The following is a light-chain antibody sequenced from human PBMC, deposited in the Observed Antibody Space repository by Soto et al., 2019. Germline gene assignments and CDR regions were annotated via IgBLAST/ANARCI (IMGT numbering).Light chain of an antibody. CDR1: SSDVGGYNS. V-gene: IGLV2-8*01. J-gene: IGLJ2*01. Sequence: QSALTQPPSASGSPGQSVTIPCTGTSSDVGGYNSVSWYQQHPGKVPKLMIYEVSKRPSGVPDRFSGSKSGNTASLTVSGLEAEDEADYYCSSYAGSSNLVFGGGTKLTVL. CDR3: SSYAGSSNLV. CDR2: EVS.